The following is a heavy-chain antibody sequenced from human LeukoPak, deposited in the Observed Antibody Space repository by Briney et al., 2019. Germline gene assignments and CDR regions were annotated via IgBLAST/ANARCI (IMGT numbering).Heavy chain of an antibody. CDR1: GFIFRDYY. J-gene: IGHJ4*02. D-gene: IGHD5-18*01. Sequence: GGSLRLSCTTSGFIFRDYYMIWIRQAPGRGLECFSYISPVGSTIYYADSVKGRFTISRDNSRNTVYLQMNSLRAEDTAVYYCANDLGWIQLNLGRGQGTLVTVSS. CDR2: ISPVGSTI. CDR3: ANDLGWIQLNLG. V-gene: IGHV3-11*01.